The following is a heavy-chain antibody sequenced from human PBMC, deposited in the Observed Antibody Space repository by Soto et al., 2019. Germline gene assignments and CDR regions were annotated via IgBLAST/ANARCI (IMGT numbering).Heavy chain of an antibody. CDR3: ARDQGDGGATDFDY. D-gene: IGHD1-26*01. J-gene: IGHJ4*02. CDR2: ISAYNGNT. V-gene: IGHV1-18*01. Sequence: GASVKVSCKASGYTFTSYGISWVRQAPGQGLEWMGWISAYNGNTNYAQKLQGRVTMTTDTSTSTVYMELSSLRSEDTAVYYCARDQGDGGATDFDYWGQGTLVTVSS. CDR1: GYTFTSYG.